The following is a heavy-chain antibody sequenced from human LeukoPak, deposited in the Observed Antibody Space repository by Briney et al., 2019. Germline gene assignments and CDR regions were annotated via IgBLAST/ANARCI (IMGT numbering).Heavy chain of an antibody. J-gene: IGHJ4*02. CDR1: GFTFSSYA. CDR3: ARDAYYYDSSGYYYYFDY. Sequence: GRSLRLSCAASGFTFSSYAMHWVRQAPGKGLEWVAVISYDGSNKYYADSVKGRFTISRDNSKNTLYLQMNSLRAEDTAVYYCARDAYYYDSSGYYYYFDYWGQGTLVTVSS. V-gene: IGHV3-30-3*01. CDR2: ISYDGSNK. D-gene: IGHD3-22*01.